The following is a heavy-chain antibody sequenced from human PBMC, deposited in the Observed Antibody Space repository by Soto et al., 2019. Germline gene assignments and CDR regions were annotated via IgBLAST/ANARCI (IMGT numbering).Heavy chain of an antibody. CDR3: ARLEGLATISYYFDF. Sequence: SETLSLTCTVSGGSISGGGSYWSWIRQRPGKGLEWIGYMYYSGSFYYNPSLQTRVTISLDKSKSQFSLKLTSVTAADSAVYFCARLEGLATISYYFDFWGQGALVTVSS. V-gene: IGHV4-39*01. CDR2: MYYSGSF. D-gene: IGHD3-9*01. J-gene: IGHJ4*02. CDR1: GGSISGGGSY.